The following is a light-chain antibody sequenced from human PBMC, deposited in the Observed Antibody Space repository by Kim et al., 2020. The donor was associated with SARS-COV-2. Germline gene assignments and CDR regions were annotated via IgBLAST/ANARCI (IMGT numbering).Light chain of an antibody. CDR3: QHYSPLPVP. CDR2: GAS. Sequence: EIVLTQSPGTLSLSPGERVTLSCRASQTITNNFLAWYQQKTGHATRVLNYGASSRTTGVPERFSGSGSRTFFTLTISRLEPEYFALYYCQHYSPLPVPFGQGTRLDIK. V-gene: IGKV3-20*01. J-gene: IGKJ5*01. CDR1: QTITNNF.